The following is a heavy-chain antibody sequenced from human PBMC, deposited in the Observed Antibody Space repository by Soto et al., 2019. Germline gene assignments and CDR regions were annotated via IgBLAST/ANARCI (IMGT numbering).Heavy chain of an antibody. CDR2: IYYSGST. J-gene: IGHJ6*03. CDR1: GGSISSSSYY. Sequence: SETLSLTCTVSGGSISSSSYYWGWIRQPPGKGLEWIGSIYYSGSTYYNPSLKSRVTISVDTSKNQFSLKLSSVTAADTAVYYCARTPHWGNYYYYMDVWGKGTTVTVS. CDR3: ARTPHWGNYYYYMDV. V-gene: IGHV4-39*01. D-gene: IGHD7-27*01.